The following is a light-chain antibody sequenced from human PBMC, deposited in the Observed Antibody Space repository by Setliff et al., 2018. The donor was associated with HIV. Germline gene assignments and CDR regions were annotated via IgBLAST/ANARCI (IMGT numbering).Light chain of an antibody. CDR3: QQYDHWPPWT. Sequence: EIVMTQSPATLSVSLGGRATLSCRASQSISRNVAWYQQKPGQAPRLLIYTASTRGPGIPARFSGSGSGTEFSLTISGLQSEDSAVYFCQQYDHWPPWTFGQGTKVDIK. V-gene: IGKV3-15*01. J-gene: IGKJ1*01. CDR1: QSISRN. CDR2: TAS.